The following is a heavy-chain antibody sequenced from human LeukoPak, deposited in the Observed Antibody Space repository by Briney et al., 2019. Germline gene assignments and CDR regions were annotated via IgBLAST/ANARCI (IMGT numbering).Heavy chain of an antibody. V-gene: IGHV1-69*06. J-gene: IGHJ4*02. CDR2: IIPIFGTA. D-gene: IGHD3-10*01. CDR1: GGTFSSYA. CDR3: ATAKGGMVHDY. Sequence: ASVKVSCKASGGTFSSYAISWVRQAPGQGLEWMGGIIPIFGTANYAQKFQGRVTMTEDTSTDTAYMELSSLRSEDTAVYYCATAKGGMVHDYWGQGTLVTVSS.